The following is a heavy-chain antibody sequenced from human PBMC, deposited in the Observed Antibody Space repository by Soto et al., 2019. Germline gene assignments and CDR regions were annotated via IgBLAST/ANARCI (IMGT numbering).Heavy chain of an antibody. CDR2: IYYSGST. Sequence: SETLSLTCTVSGGSISSSSYYWGWIRQPPGKGLEWIGSIYYSGSTYYNPSLKSRVTISVDTSKNQFSLKLSSVTAADTAVYYCARLRNWATVTTSPLLRISRLEVNDYWGQGTLVTVSS. CDR1: GGSISSSSYY. D-gene: IGHD4-17*01. J-gene: IGHJ4*02. CDR3: ARLRNWATVTTSPLLRISRLEVNDY. V-gene: IGHV4-39*01.